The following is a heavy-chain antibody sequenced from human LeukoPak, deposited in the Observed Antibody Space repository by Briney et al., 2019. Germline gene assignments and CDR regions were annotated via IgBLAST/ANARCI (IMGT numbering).Heavy chain of an antibody. CDR1: GFNINSYW. CDR3: ARQAGVT. Sequence: GGSLRLSCAVSGFNINSYWMTWYRQAPGKGLECVAHIKGDASEKYYVDSVKGRFTISRDNAEDSLYLQMNSLRAEDTAVYYCARQAGVTWGQGTLVTVSS. D-gene: IGHD6-19*01. CDR2: IKGDASEK. J-gene: IGHJ5*02. V-gene: IGHV3-7*01.